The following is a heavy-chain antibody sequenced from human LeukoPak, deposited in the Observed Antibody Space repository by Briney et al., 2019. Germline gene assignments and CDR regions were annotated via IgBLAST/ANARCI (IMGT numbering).Heavy chain of an antibody. CDR1: GGSFSGYY. CDR2: INHSGST. Sequence: SETLSLTCAVYGGSFSGYYWSWIRQPPGKGLEWIGEINHSGSTNYNPSLKSRVTISVDTSKNQFSLKLSSVTAADTAVYYCARRTRYGSGSYAPRNWFDPWGQGTLVTVSS. D-gene: IGHD3-10*01. V-gene: IGHV4-34*01. CDR3: ARRTRYGSGSYAPRNWFDP. J-gene: IGHJ5*02.